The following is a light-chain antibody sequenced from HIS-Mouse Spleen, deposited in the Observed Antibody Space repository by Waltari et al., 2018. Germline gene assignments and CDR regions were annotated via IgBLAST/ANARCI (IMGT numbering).Light chain of an antibody. Sequence: SYELTQPPSVSVSPGQTASITCSGDKLGDKYACWYQQKPGQSPVLVIYQDSKRTSGIPGRFSGSNSGNTATLTISGTQAMDEADYYCQAWDSSIYVFGTGTKVTVL. V-gene: IGLV3-1*01. CDR3: QAWDSSIYV. J-gene: IGLJ1*01. CDR1: KLGDKY. CDR2: QDS.